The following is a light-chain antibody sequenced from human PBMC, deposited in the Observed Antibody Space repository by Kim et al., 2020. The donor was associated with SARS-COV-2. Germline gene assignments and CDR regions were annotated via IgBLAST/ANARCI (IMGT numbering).Light chain of an antibody. V-gene: IGLV1-44*01. CDR2: SND. CDR1: TSNIGTNA. CDR3: SAWDDSLNGVI. J-gene: IGLJ2*01. Sequence: QSVLTQPPSAYGTPGQRVTISCSGSTSNIGTNAVNWYQQLPGTAPKLLIYSNDHRPSGVPDRFSGSKSGTSASLAISGLQSEDEADYYCSAWDDSLNGVIFGGGTQLTVL.